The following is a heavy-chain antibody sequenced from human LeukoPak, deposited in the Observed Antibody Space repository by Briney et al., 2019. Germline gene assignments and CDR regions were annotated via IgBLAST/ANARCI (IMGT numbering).Heavy chain of an antibody. CDR2: IYYSGNT. CDR1: GYSISSNNW. CDR3: ARNQAVAANRGAFDI. Sequence: PSETLSLTCAVSGYSISSNNWWAWIRQPPGKGREWIGYIYYSGNTYYNPYNPSLTSRVTMSVDTSKNQFSLKLDSVTEIDTAMYYCARNQAVAANRGAFDIWGQGTMVTVSS. J-gene: IGHJ3*02. D-gene: IGHD6-19*01. V-gene: IGHV4-28*01.